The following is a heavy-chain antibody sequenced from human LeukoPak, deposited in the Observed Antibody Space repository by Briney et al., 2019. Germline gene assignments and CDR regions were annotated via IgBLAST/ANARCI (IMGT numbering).Heavy chain of an antibody. Sequence: SETLSLTCTVSGGSISSSSYYWGWIRQPPGKGLEWIGSIYYSGSAYYNPSLQSRVAISVDTSRNQFSLKLTSVTAADTAVYYCARRPSWPSTSAFDIWGRGTMVTVSP. J-gene: IGHJ3*02. D-gene: IGHD2-2*01. V-gene: IGHV4-39*01. CDR1: GGSISSSSYY. CDR2: IYYSGSA. CDR3: ARRPSWPSTSAFDI.